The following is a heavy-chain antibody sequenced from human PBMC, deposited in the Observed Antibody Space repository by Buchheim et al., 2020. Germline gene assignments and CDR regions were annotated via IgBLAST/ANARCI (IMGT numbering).Heavy chain of an antibody. Sequence: QVQLVQSGAEVKKPGASVKDSCKASGYTFTSYYMHWVRQAPGQGLEWMGIINPSGGSTSYAQKFQGRVTMTRDTPQSTVYMELSSLRSEDTAVYYCARDGVVVVAAYYYYYGMDVWGQGTT. CDR3: ARDGVVVVAAYYYYYGMDV. CDR2: INPSGGST. V-gene: IGHV1-46*01. CDR1: GYTFTSYY. D-gene: IGHD2-15*01. J-gene: IGHJ6*02.